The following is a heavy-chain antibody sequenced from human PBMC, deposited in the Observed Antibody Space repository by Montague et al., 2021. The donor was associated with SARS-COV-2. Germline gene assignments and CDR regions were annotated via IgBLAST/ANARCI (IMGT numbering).Heavy chain of an antibody. Sequence: SDTVSLTSAVHGGSFSGYYWNWIRQPPGKGLEWIGEINHGGNTNXNPSLKNRLTISVDTSKNQFSLKLTSVAATDTAVYYCARLRDGVVPSPILGIGPYFTYYYMGVWGKGTTVTVSS. D-gene: IGHD2-15*01. V-gene: IGHV4-34*01. CDR2: INHGGNT. CDR3: ARLRDGVVPSPILGIGPYFTYYYMGV. CDR1: GGSFSGYY. J-gene: IGHJ6*03.